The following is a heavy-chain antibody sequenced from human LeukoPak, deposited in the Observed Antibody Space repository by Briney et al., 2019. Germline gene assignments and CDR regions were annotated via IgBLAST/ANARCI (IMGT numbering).Heavy chain of an antibody. CDR1: GGSISSYY. J-gene: IGHJ4*02. V-gene: IGHV4-59*01. CDR3: ARQRNYYDSSGYYKRALFDY. CDR2: IYYSGST. D-gene: IGHD3-22*01. Sequence: SETLSLTCTVSGGSISSYYWSWIRQPPGKGLEWTGYIYYSGSTNYNPSLKSRVTISVDTSKNQFSLKLSSVTAADTAVYYCARQRNYYDSSGYYKRALFDYWGQGTLVTVSS.